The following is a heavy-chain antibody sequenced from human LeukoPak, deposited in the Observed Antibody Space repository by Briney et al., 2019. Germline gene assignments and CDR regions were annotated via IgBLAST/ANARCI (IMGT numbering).Heavy chain of an antibody. J-gene: IGHJ4*02. CDR2: IYSGGAT. Sequence: GGSLRLSCAASGFTVSTNYMSWVRQAPGKGLEWVSVIYSGGATYYADSVKGRFTISRDNSKNTLYLQMNSLRAEDTAVYYCARDNAPYTSSSSGLGLFDYWGQGTLVTVSS. CDR1: GFTVSTNY. D-gene: IGHD6-6*01. V-gene: IGHV3-53*01. CDR3: ARDNAPYTSSSSGLGLFDY.